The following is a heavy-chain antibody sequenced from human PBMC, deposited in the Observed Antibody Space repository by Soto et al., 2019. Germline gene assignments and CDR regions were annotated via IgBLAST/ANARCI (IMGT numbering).Heavy chain of an antibody. CDR3: AKDPTPRIAAAGTLDY. V-gene: IGHV3-23*01. CDR2: ISGSGGST. D-gene: IGHD6-13*01. Sequence: EVQLLESEGGLVQPGGSLRLSCAASGFTFSSYAMSWVRQAPGKGLEWVSAISGSGGSTYYADSVKGRFTISRDNSKNTLYLQMNSLRAEDTAVYYCAKDPTPRIAAAGTLDYWGQGTLVTVSS. J-gene: IGHJ4*02. CDR1: GFTFSSYA.